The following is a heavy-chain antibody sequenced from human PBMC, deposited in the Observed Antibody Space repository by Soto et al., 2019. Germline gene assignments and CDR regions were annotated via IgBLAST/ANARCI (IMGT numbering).Heavy chain of an antibody. V-gene: IGHV3-30*18. Sequence: GGSLRLSCAASGFTFSNFGIHWVRQAPGKGPEWLAAISYDGSTEVCVDSVKGRFTISRDNPKNTLYLQMNSLRLEDTAVYYCANGASQNFNLLLIDWGQGTLVNVSS. CDR1: GFTFSNFG. J-gene: IGHJ4*02. CDR3: ANGASQNFNLLLID. CDR2: ISYDGSTE. D-gene: IGHD2-15*01.